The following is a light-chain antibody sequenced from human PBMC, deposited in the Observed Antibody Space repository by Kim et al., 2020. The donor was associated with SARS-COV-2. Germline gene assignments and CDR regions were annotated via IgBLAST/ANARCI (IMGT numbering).Light chain of an antibody. J-gene: IGKJ1*01. CDR1: ESVRNN. V-gene: IGKV3D-15*01. CDR2: DTS. Sequence: SPGGRATLSCRASESVRNNLAWYQQKPGQAPSVLIFDTSTRASGTPARFSGSGSGTEFTLTINSLQAEDSGVYYCQQYNNWPPWTFGQGTKVDIK. CDR3: QQYNNWPPWT.